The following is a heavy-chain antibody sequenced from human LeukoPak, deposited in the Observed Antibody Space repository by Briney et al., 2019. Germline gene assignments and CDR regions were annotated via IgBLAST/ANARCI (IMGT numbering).Heavy chain of an antibody. J-gene: IGHJ4*02. CDR1: GFTFSSYG. CDR2: ISGSGGST. Sequence: PGGSLRLSCAASGFTFSSYGMSWVRQAPGKGLEWVSAISGSGGSTYYADSVKGRFTISRDNSKNTLYLQMNSLRAEDTAVYYCAKWKLDSSGYYPDYWGQGTLVTVSS. CDR3: AKWKLDSSGYYPDY. V-gene: IGHV3-23*01. D-gene: IGHD3-22*01.